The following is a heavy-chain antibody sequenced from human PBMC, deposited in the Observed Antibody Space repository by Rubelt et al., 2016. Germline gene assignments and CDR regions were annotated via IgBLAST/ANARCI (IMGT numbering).Heavy chain of an antibody. J-gene: IGHJ4*02. V-gene: IGHV2-70*01. CDR2: IDWGYDK. CDR1: GFSLSTSGMC. Sequence: QVTLRESGPALVKPTQTLTLTCTFSGFSLSTSGMCVSWIRQPPGKALEWLALIDWGYDKYYSSSLKTRLTISKETSKNQVVLTMTNMDPVDTATYYCARIRGYSYGYDYWGQGTLVTVSS. CDR3: ARIRGYSYGYDY. D-gene: IGHD5-18*01.